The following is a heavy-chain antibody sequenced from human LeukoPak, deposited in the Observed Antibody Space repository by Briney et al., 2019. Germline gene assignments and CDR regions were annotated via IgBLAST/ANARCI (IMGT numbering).Heavy chain of an antibody. CDR3: ARTMGDLGY. CDR1: GFTFSNYA. CDR2: ISGTGDTT. J-gene: IGHJ4*02. D-gene: IGHD3-16*01. Sequence: PGGSLRLSCVASGFTFSNYAMSWVRQAPGKGLEFVSGISGTGDTTYYADSVKGRFTISRDNAKNSLYLQMNSLRAEDTAVYYCARTMGDLGYWGQGTLVTVSS. V-gene: IGHV3-23*01.